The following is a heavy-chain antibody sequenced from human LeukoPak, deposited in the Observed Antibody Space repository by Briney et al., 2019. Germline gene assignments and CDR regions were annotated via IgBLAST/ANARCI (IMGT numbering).Heavy chain of an antibody. J-gene: IGHJ4*02. D-gene: IGHD3-16*01. CDR1: GYSISSGYY. CDR3: AREATFSTDY. Sequence: SETLSLTCTVSGYSISSGYYWGWIRQPPGKGLEWIGSIYHSGSTYYNPSHKSRVTISVDTSKNQFSLKLSSVTAADTAVYYCAREATFSTDYWGQGTLVTVSS. V-gene: IGHV4-38-2*02. CDR2: IYHSGST.